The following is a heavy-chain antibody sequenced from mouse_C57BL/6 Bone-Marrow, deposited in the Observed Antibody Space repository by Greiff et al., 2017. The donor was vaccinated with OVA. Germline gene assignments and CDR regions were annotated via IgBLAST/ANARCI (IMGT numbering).Heavy chain of an antibody. CDR3: ARVYTGSEGYFDV. CDR1: GFTFSDYY. D-gene: IGHD2-1*01. Sequence: EVKLVESEGGLVQPGSSMKLSCTASGFTFSDYYMAWVRQVPEKGLEWVANINYDGSSTYYLDSLKSRFIISRDNAKNILYLQMSSLKSEDTATYYCARVYTGSEGYFDVWGTGTTVTVSS. CDR2: INYDGSST. J-gene: IGHJ1*03. V-gene: IGHV5-16*01.